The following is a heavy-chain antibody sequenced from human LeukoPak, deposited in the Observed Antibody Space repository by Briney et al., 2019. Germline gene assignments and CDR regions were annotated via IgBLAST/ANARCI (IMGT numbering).Heavy chain of an antibody. V-gene: IGHV4-59*08. CDR3: ASLRSSGWYGGYYFDY. CDR2: IYYSGST. J-gene: IGHJ4*02. CDR1: GGSISSYY. Sequence: PSETLSLTCTVSGGSISSYYWSWIRQPPGKGLEWIGYIYYSGSTNYNPSLQSRVTISVDTSKNQFSLKLSSVTAADTAVYYCASLRSSGWYGGYYFDYWGQGTLVTVSS. D-gene: IGHD6-19*01.